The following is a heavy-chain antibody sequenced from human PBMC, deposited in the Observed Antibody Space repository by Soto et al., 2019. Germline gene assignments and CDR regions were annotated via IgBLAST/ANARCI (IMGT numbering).Heavy chain of an antibody. CDR3: AKATSSTSRLYDY. CDR1: GFTFSSYA. J-gene: IGHJ4*02. D-gene: IGHD2-2*01. Sequence: AGSLRLSCAASGFTFSSYAMSWVRQAPGKGLEWVSAISGSGGSTYYADSVKGRFTISRDNSKNTLYLQMNSLRAEDTAVYYCAKATSSTSRLYDYWGQGTLVTVSS. V-gene: IGHV3-23*01. CDR2: ISGSGGST.